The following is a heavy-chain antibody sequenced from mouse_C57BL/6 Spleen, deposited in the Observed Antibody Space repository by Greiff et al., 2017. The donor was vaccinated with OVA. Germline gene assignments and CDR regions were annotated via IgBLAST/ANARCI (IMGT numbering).Heavy chain of an antibody. V-gene: IGHV1-81*01. J-gene: IGHJ2*01. CDR2: IYPRSGNT. CDR3: ARSSNYYYGSSLDY. CDR1: GYTFTSYG. D-gene: IGHD1-1*01. Sequence: VQLQESGAELARPGASVKLSCKASGYTFTSYGISWVKQRTGQGLEWIGEIYPRSGNTYYNEKFKGKATLTADKSSSTAYMELRSLTSEDSAVYFCARSSNYYYGSSLDYWGQGTTLTVSS.